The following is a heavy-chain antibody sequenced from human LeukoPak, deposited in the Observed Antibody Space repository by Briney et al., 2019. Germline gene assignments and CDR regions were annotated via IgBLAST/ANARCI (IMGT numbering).Heavy chain of an antibody. Sequence: GASGKVSCKAFGYSLTNYYVHWVRQAPGQGLEWMGEINPSGGSTSYAQKFQGRITVTRDTYTNTVYMDLSSLRSEDTATYYCARGAPTTRIGAGRFDYWGQGSLLTVAS. CDR2: INPSGGST. CDR1: GYSLTNYY. V-gene: IGHV1-46*01. J-gene: IGHJ4*02. D-gene: IGHD5-12*01. CDR3: ARGAPTTRIGAGRFDY.